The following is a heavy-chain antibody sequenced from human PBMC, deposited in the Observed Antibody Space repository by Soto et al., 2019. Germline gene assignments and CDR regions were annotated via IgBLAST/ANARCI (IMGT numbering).Heavy chain of an antibody. CDR3: ASPGVGYCSGGSCYSRWVYYYYGMDV. J-gene: IGHJ6*02. CDR2: IIPIFGTA. Sequence: GASVKVSCKASGGTFSSYAISWVRQAPGQGLEWMGGIIPIFGTANYAQKFQGRVTITADESTSTAYMELSSLRSEDTAVYYCASPGVGYCSGGSCYSRWVYYYYGMDVWGQGTTVTVSS. D-gene: IGHD2-15*01. CDR1: GGTFSSYA. V-gene: IGHV1-69*13.